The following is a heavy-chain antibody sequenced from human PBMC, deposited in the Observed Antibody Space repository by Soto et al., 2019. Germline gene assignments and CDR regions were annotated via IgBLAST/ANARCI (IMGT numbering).Heavy chain of an antibody. J-gene: IGHJ4*02. CDR1: GFTFSSYA. Sequence: GGSLRLSCAASGFTFSSYAMSWVRQAPGKGLEWVSAISGSGGSTYYADSVKGRFTISRDNSKNTLYLQMNSLRAEDTAVYYCAKWQIRYFDWLLTFPSLIDYWGQGTLVTVSS. V-gene: IGHV3-23*01. CDR2: ISGSGGST. D-gene: IGHD3-9*01. CDR3: AKWQIRYFDWLLTFPSLIDY.